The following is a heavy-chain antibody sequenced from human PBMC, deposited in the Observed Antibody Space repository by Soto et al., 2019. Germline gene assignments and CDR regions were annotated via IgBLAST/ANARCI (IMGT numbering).Heavy chain of an antibody. CDR1: GGSISSSNW. Sequence: SETLSLTCAVSGGSISSSNWWSWVRQPPGKGLEWIGEIYHSGSTNYNPSLKSRVTISVDKSKNQSSLKLSSVTAADTAVYYCVRDGRSPVYYGSGSTYYYYGMDVWGQGTTVT. CDR2: IYHSGST. D-gene: IGHD3-10*01. CDR3: VRDGRSPVYYGSGSTYYYYGMDV. V-gene: IGHV4-4*02. J-gene: IGHJ6*02.